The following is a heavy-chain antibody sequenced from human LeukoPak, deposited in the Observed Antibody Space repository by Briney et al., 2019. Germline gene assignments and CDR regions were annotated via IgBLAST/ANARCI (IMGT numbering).Heavy chain of an antibody. V-gene: IGHV3-33*08. CDR2: IWYDGSNK. Sequence: PGGSLRLSCAASGFTFSSYAMSWVRQAPGKGLEWVAVIWYDGSNKYYADSVKGRFTISRDNSKNTLYLQMNSLRAEDTAVYYCAREIIAAALYYYYGMDVWGQGTTVTVSS. CDR3: AREIIAAALYYYYGMDV. D-gene: IGHD6-13*01. CDR1: GFTFSSYA. J-gene: IGHJ6*02.